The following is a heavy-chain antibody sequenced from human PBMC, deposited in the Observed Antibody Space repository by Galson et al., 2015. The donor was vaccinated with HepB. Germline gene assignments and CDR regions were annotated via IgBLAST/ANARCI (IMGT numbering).Heavy chain of an antibody. Sequence: SVKVSCKVSGYTLTELSMHWVRQAPGKGLEWMGGFDPEDGETIYAQKFQGRVTMTEDTSTDTAYMELSSLRSEDTAVYYCATEGAARVWGVLRFRVAFDICCQGTMVAVSA. D-gene: IGHD3-10*01. CDR1: GYTLTELS. J-gene: IGHJ3*02. CDR3: ATEGAARVWGVLRFRVAFDI. CDR2: FDPEDGET. V-gene: IGHV1-24*01.